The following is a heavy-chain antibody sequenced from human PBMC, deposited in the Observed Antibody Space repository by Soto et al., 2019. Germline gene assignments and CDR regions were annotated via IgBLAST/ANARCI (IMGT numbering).Heavy chain of an antibody. J-gene: IGHJ6*02. V-gene: IGHV3-30-3*01. CDR2: ISYDGSNK. CDR1: GFTFSSYA. D-gene: IGHD5-12*01. Sequence: GGSLRLSCAASGFTFSSYAMHWVRQAPGKGLEWVAVISYDGSNKYYADSVKGRFTISRDNSKNTLYLQMNSLRAEDTAVYYCARDQALYDYYYGMDVWGQGTTVTVSS. CDR3: ARDQALYDYYYGMDV.